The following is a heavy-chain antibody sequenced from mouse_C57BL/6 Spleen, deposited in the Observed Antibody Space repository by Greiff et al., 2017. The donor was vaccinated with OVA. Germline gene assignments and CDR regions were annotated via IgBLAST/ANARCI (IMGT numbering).Heavy chain of an antibody. J-gene: IGHJ2*01. CDR1: GYAFSSYW. V-gene: IGHV1-80*01. CDR3: ARLDPGRYFDY. CDR2: IYPGDGDT. Sequence: VQLQQSGAELVKPGASVKISCKASGYAFSSYWMNWVKQRPGKGLEWIGQIYPGDGDTNYNGKFKGKATLTADKSSSTAYMQLSSLTSEDSAVYFCARLDPGRYFDYWGQGTTLTVSS.